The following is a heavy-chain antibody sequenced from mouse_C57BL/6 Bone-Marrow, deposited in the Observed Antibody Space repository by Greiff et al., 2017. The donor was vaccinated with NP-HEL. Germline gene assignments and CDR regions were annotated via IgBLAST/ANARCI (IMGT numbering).Heavy chain of an antibody. Sequence: QVQLQQSGPGLVQPSQSLSITCTVSGFSLTSYGVHWVRQSPGKGLEWLGVIWTGGGTNYNSALKSRLSISKDNSKSQVFLKMNSLQTDDTARYYCARNSNYYGSAWFAYWGQGTLVTVSA. CDR1: GFSLTSYG. CDR3: ARNSNYYGSAWFAY. J-gene: IGHJ3*01. D-gene: IGHD1-1*01. CDR2: IWTGGGT. V-gene: IGHV2-9-1*01.